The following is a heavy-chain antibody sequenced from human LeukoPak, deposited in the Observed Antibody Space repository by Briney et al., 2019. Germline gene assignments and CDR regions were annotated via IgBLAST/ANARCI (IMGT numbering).Heavy chain of an antibody. Sequence: ASVKVSCKASGYTFTSYYMHWVRQAPGQGLEWMGIINPSGGSTSYAQKFQGRVTMTRDTSTSTVYMELSSLRSEDTAVYYCARGDVLRYFDWFMGGAFDIWGQGTMVTVSS. D-gene: IGHD3-9*01. CDR2: INPSGGST. J-gene: IGHJ3*02. CDR3: ARGDVLRYFDWFMGGAFDI. V-gene: IGHV1-46*01. CDR1: GYTFTSYY.